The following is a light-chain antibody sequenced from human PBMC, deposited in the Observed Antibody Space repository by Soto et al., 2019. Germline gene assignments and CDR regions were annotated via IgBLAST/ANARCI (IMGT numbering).Light chain of an antibody. J-gene: IGLJ1*01. Sequence: QSALTQPASVSGSPGQSITISCTGTSIDVGSYNLVSWYQLRPGRAPKLMIYAGAKRPSGVSNRFSGPKSGNTASLTISGLQADDEADYYCCSYAGSSPYVFATGTKVTVL. CDR2: AGA. CDR1: SIDVGSYNL. V-gene: IGLV2-23*01. CDR3: CSYAGSSPYV.